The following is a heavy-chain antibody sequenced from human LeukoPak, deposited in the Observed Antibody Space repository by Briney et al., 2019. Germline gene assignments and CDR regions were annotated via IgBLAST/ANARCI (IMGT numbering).Heavy chain of an antibody. J-gene: IGHJ3*01. CDR2: IRDIGISS. Sequence: GGSLRLSCAASGFTFSSYWMHWVRQAPGKGLEWVSDIRDIGISSNYADSVKGRFTISRDNSKNTVNLQMNSLRVEDTAVYYCVKKRWTYHDACDVWGQGTMVTVSS. D-gene: IGHD5-24*01. CDR3: VKKRWTYHDACDV. V-gene: IGHV3-23*01. CDR1: GFTFSSYW.